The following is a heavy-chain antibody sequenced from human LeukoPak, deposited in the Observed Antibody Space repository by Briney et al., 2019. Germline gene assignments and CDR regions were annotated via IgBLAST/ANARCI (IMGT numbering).Heavy chain of an antibody. CDR3: AREGENYYDSSGVDI. CDR1: GFTFRSYW. J-gene: IGHJ3*02. D-gene: IGHD3-22*01. CDR2: ISSSSSTI. Sequence: PGGSLRLSCAASGFTFRSYWMSWVRQAPGKGLEWVSYISSSSSTIYYADSVKGRFTISRDNAKNSLYLQMNSLRAEDTAVYYCAREGENYYDSSGVDIWGQGTMVTVSS. V-gene: IGHV3-48*01.